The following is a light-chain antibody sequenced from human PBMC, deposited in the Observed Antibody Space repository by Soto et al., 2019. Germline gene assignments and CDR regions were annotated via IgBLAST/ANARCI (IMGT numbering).Light chain of an antibody. J-gene: IGLJ2*01. CDR2: END. V-gene: IGLV1-51*01. Sequence: QSVLTQPPSVSAAPGQRVTISCSGSSSNIENNPVSWYQQLPGTVPRLLIHENDKRPSGIPDRFSGSKSGTSATLGITGLQTGYEADYYCGTWDSSLSAGVFGGGTELTVL. CDR3: GTWDSSLSAGV. CDR1: SSNIENNP.